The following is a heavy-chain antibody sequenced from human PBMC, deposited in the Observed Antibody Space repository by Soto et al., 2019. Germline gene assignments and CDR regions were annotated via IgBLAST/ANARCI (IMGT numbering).Heavy chain of an antibody. D-gene: IGHD5-18*01. CDR2: ISGYNGDT. CDR3: ARDKGYGFGWSSSSGMDV. V-gene: IGHV1-18*01. CDR1: GYSFYNFG. J-gene: IGHJ6*02. Sequence: ASVKVSCKASGYSFYNFGLSWVRQAPGQGLEWMGWISGYNGDTNSAHQFQGRVTMTTDTSTTTAYMEVRSLTSDDTAVYYCARDKGYGFGWSSSSGMDVWGQGTTVTVSS.